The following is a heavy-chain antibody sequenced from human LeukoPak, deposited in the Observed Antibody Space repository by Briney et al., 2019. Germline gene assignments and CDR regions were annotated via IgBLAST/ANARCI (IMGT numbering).Heavy chain of an antibody. J-gene: IGHJ4*02. D-gene: IGHD2-2*01. Sequence: ASVKASCKASGYTFTSYAMHWVRQAPGQRLEWMGWINAGNGNTKYSQKFQGRVTITRDTSASTAYMELSSLRSEDTAVYYCARGRIVPAALDYWGQGTLVTVSS. V-gene: IGHV1-3*01. CDR1: GYTFTSYA. CDR2: INAGNGNT. CDR3: ARGRIVPAALDY.